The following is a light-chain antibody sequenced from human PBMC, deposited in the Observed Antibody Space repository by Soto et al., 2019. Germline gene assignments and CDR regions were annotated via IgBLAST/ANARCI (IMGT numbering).Light chain of an antibody. CDR1: SSDVGGYNY. CDR3: SLNYSRHTPV. J-gene: IGLJ1*01. Sequence: QSALTQPASVSGSPGQSITISCTGTSSDVGGYNYVSWYQQHPGKAPKLMIYEVSNRPSGVSNRFPGSKSGNTASLTISWVQGEGQAYYFLSLNYSRHTPVFRTWTKVT. CDR2: EVS. V-gene: IGLV2-14*01.